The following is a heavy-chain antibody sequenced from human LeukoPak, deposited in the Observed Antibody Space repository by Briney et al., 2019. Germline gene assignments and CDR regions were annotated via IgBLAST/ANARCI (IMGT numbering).Heavy chain of an antibody. CDR3: ARDSRVVMVNKYYYYGMDV. CDR2: ISYDGSNK. Sequence: GGSLRLSCAASGFTFSSYAMHWVRQAPGKGLEWVAVISYDGSNKYYADSVKGRFTISRDNSKNTLYLQMNSLRAEDTAVYYCARDSRVVMVNKYYYYGMDVWGQGTTVTVSS. V-gene: IGHV3-30-3*01. D-gene: IGHD3-22*01. J-gene: IGHJ6*02. CDR1: GFTFSSYA.